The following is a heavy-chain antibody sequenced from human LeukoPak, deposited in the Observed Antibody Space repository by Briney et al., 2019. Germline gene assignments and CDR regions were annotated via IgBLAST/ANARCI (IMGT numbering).Heavy chain of an antibody. D-gene: IGHD2-2*01. V-gene: IGHV1-8*01. CDR1: GYTFTTYD. J-gene: IGHJ4*02. Sequence: ASVKVSCKASGYTFTTYDINWVRQATGQGLEWMGWMNGYSGNTGYAQQFQGRVTITRNTSISTAYMELSSLRAEDTAVYYCAKRYCSSTSCHGFDYWGQGTLVTVSS. CDR3: AKRYCSSTSCHGFDY. CDR2: MNGYSGNT.